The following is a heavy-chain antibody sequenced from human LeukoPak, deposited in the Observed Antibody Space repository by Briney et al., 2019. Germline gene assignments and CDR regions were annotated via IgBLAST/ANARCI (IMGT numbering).Heavy chain of an antibody. CDR2: IYYSGST. CDR1: GGSISSSSYY. CDR3: ARKITVWGSYPRHLSPFDY. D-gene: IGHD3-16*02. J-gene: IGHJ4*02. V-gene: IGHV4-39*01. Sequence: SETLSLTCTVSGGSISSSSYYWGWIRQHPGKGLEWIGSIYYSGSTYYNPSLKSRVTISVDTSKNQFSLKVSSVTAADTAVYYCARKITVWGSYPRHLSPFDYWGQGTLVTVSS.